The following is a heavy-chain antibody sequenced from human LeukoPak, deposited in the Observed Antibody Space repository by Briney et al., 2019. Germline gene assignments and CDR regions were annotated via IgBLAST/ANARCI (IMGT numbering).Heavy chain of an antibody. Sequence: GASVKVSCKASGCTFTSYDINWVRQATGQGLEWMGWMNPNSGNTGYAQKFQGRVTMTRNTSISTAYMELSSLRSEDTAVYYCARGLNGYSGYGYYMDVWGKGTTVTVSS. V-gene: IGHV1-8*01. J-gene: IGHJ6*03. CDR2: MNPNSGNT. D-gene: IGHD5-12*01. CDR3: ARGLNGYSGYGYYMDV. CDR1: GCTFTSYD.